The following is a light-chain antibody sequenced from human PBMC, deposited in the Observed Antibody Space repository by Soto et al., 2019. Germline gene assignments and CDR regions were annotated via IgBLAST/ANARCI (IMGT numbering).Light chain of an antibody. J-gene: IGLJ2*01. V-gene: IGLV1-44*01. CDR3: ATLDDSRNAVI. Sequence: QSVLTQPPSASGTPGQRVTISCSGGTSNIGTNTVTCYQQVPRTAPHLLLYHNTQQPSGVADRFSGSKSGSSASLAISGLQSEDEADYYCATLDDSRNAVIFGAGTKVTVL. CDR2: HNT. CDR1: TSNIGTNT.